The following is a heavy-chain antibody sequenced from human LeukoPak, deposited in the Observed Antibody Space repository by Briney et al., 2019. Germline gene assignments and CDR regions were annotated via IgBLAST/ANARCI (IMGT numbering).Heavy chain of an antibody. CDR3: ARDDILTGYRDY. V-gene: IGHV3-9*01. CDR1: GFTFDDYA. CDR2: ISWNSGSI. J-gene: IGHJ4*02. D-gene: IGHD3-9*01. Sequence: GRSLRLSCAASGFTFDDYAMHWVRQAPGKGLEWVSGISWNSGSIGYADSVKGRFAISRDNSKNTLYLQMNSLRAEDTAVYYCARDDILTGYRDYWGQGTLVTVSS.